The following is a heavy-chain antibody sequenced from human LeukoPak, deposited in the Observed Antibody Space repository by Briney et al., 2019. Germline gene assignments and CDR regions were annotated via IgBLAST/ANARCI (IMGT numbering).Heavy chain of an antibody. CDR3: AKGTMIVVEDAFDI. CDR1: GFTFSTYW. J-gene: IGHJ3*02. V-gene: IGHV3-23*01. CDR2: ISGSGGST. Sequence: GGSLRLSCEASGFTFSTYWMSWVRQAPGKGLEWVSAISGSGGSTYYADSVKGRFTISRDNSKNTLYLQMNSLRAEDTAVYYCAKGTMIVVEDAFDIWGQGTMVTVSS. D-gene: IGHD3-22*01.